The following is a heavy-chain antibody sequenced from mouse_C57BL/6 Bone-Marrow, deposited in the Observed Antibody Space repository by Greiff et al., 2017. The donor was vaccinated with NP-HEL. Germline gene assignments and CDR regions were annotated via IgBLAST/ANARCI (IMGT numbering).Heavy chain of an antibody. J-gene: IGHJ4*01. CDR1: GYTFTDYE. CDR2: IDPETGGT. Sequence: VQLQQSGAELVRPGASVTLSCKASGYTFTDYEMHWVKPTPVHGLEWIGAIDPETGGTAYNQKFKGKAILTADKSSSTAYMELRSLTSEDSAVYYCTRWGYIYAMDYWGQGTSVTVSS. D-gene: IGHD2-2*01. CDR3: TRWGYIYAMDY. V-gene: IGHV1-15*01.